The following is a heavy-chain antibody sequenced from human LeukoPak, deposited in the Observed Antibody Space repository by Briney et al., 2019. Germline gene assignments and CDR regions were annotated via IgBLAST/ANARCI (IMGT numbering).Heavy chain of an antibody. J-gene: IGHJ5*02. Sequence: SETLSLTCTVSGGSISSYYWSWIRQPPGKGLEWIGYIYYSGSTNYNPSLKSRVTISVDTSKNQVSLKLSSVTAADTAVYYCARSTLTMVTYNWFDPWGQGTLVTVSS. CDR3: ARSTLTMVTYNWFDP. D-gene: IGHD3-10*01. CDR1: GGSISSYY. V-gene: IGHV4-59*01. CDR2: IYYSGST.